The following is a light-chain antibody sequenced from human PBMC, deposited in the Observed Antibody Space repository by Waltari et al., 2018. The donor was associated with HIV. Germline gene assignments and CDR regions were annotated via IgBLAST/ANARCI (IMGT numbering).Light chain of an antibody. CDR2: EVS. Sequence: QSALTQPASVSGSPGQSITISCTGTSSDVGSYNLVPWYQQHPGKAPTLMIYEVSKRPSGVSNRFSGSKSGNTASLTISGLQAEDEADYYCCSYAGSSTFVVFGGGTKLTVL. V-gene: IGLV2-23*02. CDR3: CSYAGSSTFVV. J-gene: IGLJ2*01. CDR1: SSDVGSYNL.